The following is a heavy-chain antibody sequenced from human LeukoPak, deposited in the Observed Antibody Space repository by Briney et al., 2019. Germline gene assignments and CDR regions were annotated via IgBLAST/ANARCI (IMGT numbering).Heavy chain of an antibody. J-gene: IGHJ4*02. Sequence: GGSLRLSCAASGFTFSSYWMHWVRQAPGKGLVWVSRINTDGSDTSYADSVKGRFTISRDNAKNTLYLQMNSLRAEDTAVYYCARDRYPAAREFDYWGQGTLVTVSS. D-gene: IGHD2-2*01. CDR2: INTDGSDT. V-gene: IGHV3-74*01. CDR1: GFTFSSYW. CDR3: ARDRYPAAREFDY.